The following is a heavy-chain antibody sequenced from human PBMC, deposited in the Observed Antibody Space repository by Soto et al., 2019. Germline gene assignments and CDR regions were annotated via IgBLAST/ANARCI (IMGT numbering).Heavy chain of an antibody. V-gene: IGHV3-30-3*01. Sequence: QVQLVESGGGVVQPGRSLRLSCAASGFTFSSYAMHWVRQALGKGLEWVAVISYDGSNKYYADSVKGRFTISRDNSKNTLYLQMNSLRAKDTAVYYCARDTAMVTDYYGMDVWGQVTTVTVSS. J-gene: IGHJ6*02. CDR3: ARDTAMVTDYYGMDV. D-gene: IGHD5-18*01. CDR1: GFTFSSYA. CDR2: ISYDGSNK.